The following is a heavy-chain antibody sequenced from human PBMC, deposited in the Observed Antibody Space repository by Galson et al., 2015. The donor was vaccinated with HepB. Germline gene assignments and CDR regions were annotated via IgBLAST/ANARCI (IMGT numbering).Heavy chain of an antibody. Sequence: SLRLSCAASGFTFSDYYMSWIRQAPGKGLEWVSYISSSGSTIYYADSVKGRFTISRDNAKNSLYLQMNSLRAEDTAVYYCARDGSTAMTKYWYFDLWGRGTLVTVSS. D-gene: IGHD5-18*01. CDR3: ARDGSTAMTKYWYFDL. J-gene: IGHJ2*01. V-gene: IGHV3-11*01. CDR1: GFTFSDYY. CDR2: ISSSGSTI.